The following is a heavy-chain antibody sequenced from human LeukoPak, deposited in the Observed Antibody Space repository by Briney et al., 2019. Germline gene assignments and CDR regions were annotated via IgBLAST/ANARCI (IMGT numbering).Heavy chain of an antibody. Sequence: GGSLRLSCAASGFTFSSYAMHWVRQAPGKGLEYVSAISSNGGSTYYANSVKGRFTISRDISKNTLYLQMGSLRAEDMAVYYCARGCSGGSCYTFDYWGQGTLVTVSS. CDR1: GFTFSSYA. J-gene: IGHJ4*02. CDR2: ISSNGGST. CDR3: ARGCSGGSCYTFDY. V-gene: IGHV3-64*01. D-gene: IGHD2-15*01.